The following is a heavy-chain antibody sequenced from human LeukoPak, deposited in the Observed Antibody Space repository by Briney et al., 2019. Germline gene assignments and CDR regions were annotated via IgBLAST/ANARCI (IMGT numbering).Heavy chain of an antibody. V-gene: IGHV4-59*01. J-gene: IGHJ4*02. Sequence: TTSQTLSLTCTVSGGSISSYYWSWIRQPPGKGLEWIGYIYYSGSTNYNPSLKSRVTISVDTSKNQFSLKLSSVTVADTAVYYCARGSDYYDSSGWPYYFDYWGQGTLVTVSS. CDR1: GGSISSYY. D-gene: IGHD3-22*01. CDR2: IYYSGST. CDR3: ARGSDYYDSSGWPYYFDY.